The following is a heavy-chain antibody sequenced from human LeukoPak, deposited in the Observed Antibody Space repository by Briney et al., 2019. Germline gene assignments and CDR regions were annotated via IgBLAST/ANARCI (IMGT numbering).Heavy chain of an antibody. CDR2: IYHSGST. CDR3: ARSPYSGSYGYFDY. J-gene: IGHJ4*02. CDR1: GGSISSGGYS. Sequence: SQTLSLTCAVSGGSISSGGYSWSWIRQPPGKGLEWIGYIYHSGSTYYNPSLKSRVTISVDRSKNQFSLKLSSVTAADTAVYYCARSPYSGSYGYFDYWGQGTLVTVSS. D-gene: IGHD1-26*01. V-gene: IGHV4-30-2*01.